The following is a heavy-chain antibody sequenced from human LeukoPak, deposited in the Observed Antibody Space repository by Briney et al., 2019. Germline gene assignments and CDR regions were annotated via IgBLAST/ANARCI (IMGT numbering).Heavy chain of an antibody. V-gene: IGHV3-23*01. Sequence: PGGSLRLSCAASGFTFSSYAMSWVRQAPGKGLEWVSAISGSGGSTYYADSVKGRFTISRHNSKNTLYLQMNSLRAEDTAVYYCVAPYDSSGYPKGFDYWGQGTLVTVSS. CDR2: ISGSGGST. J-gene: IGHJ4*02. CDR3: VAPYDSSGYPKGFDY. CDR1: GFTFSSYA. D-gene: IGHD3-22*01.